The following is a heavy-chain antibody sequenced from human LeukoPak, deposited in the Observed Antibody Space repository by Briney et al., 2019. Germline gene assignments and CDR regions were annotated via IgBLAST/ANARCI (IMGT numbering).Heavy chain of an antibody. CDR3: ARGSTYSSKWYSGYYYYMDV. CDR1: GYSISRGYY. J-gene: IGHJ6*03. CDR2: IYHSGFT. D-gene: IGHD6-13*01. V-gene: IGHV4-38-2*02. Sequence: PSETLSLTCTVSGYSISRGYYWGWIRQPPGEGLEWIGAIYHSGFTYYNPSLKSRVTISVDTSKNRFSLKLSSVTAADTAVYYCARGSTYSSKWYSGYYYYMDVWGKGTTVTISS.